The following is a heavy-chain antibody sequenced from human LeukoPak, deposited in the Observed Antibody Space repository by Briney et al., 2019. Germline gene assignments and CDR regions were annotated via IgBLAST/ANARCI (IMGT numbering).Heavy chain of an antibody. CDR2: ISGSGSPI. J-gene: IGHJ4*02. V-gene: IGHV3-48*03. CDR3: ARDLDQGNY. Sequence: GGSLRLSCAASGFTFSSYEMNWVRQAPGKGLEWVSYISGSGSPIYHADSVKGRFTISRDNAKYSLYLLMNSLRADDTAVYYCARDLDQGNYWGQGTLVTVSS. CDR1: GFTFSSYE.